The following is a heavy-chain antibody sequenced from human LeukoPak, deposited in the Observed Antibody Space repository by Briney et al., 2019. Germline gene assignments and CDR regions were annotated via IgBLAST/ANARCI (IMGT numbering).Heavy chain of an antibody. J-gene: IGHJ4*02. Sequence: KSSETLSLTCTVSGGSISSYYWSWIRQPPGKGLEWIGYIHYSGSTNYNPSLKSRVTISVDTSKNQFSLKLSSVTAADTAVYYCARVRRGYSYGCDYWGQGTLVTVSS. V-gene: IGHV4-59*01. CDR1: GGSISSYY. CDR3: ARVRRGYSYGCDY. D-gene: IGHD5-18*01. CDR2: IHYSGST.